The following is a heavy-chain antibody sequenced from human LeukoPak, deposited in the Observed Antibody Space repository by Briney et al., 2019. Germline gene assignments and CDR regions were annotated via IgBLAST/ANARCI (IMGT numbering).Heavy chain of an antibody. CDR3: ASGSYYYYYMDV. J-gene: IGHJ6*03. Sequence: SETLSLTCAVYGGSFSGYYWSWIRQPPGKGLEWIGEINHSGSTNYNPPLKSRVTISVDTSKNQFSLKLSSVTAADTAVYYCASGSYYYYYMDVWGKGTTVTVSS. CDR1: GGSFSGYY. V-gene: IGHV4-34*01. CDR2: INHSGST.